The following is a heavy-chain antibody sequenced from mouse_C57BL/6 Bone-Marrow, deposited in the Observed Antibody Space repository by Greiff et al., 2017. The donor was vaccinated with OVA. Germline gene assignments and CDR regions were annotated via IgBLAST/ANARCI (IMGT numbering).Heavy chain of an antibody. CDR3: ARSGLIYYYGSSYGWYFDV. Sequence: QVQLQQPGAELVRPGSSVKLSCKASGYTFTSYWMYWVKQRPGQGLEWIGNIYPSDRETHYKQKLKDKATLTVDKSSSAAYMQLSSLTSEDSAVYYCARSGLIYYYGSSYGWYFDVWGTGTTVTVSS. J-gene: IGHJ1*03. D-gene: IGHD1-1*01. CDR1: GYTFTSYW. V-gene: IGHV1-61*01. CDR2: IYPSDRET.